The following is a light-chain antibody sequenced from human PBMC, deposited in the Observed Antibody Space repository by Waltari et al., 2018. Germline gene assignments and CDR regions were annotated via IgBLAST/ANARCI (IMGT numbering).Light chain of an antibody. CDR1: PSVLHMSSNNHY. Sequence: DIVMTESPDSLTVSLGARATIKCQSGPSVLHMSSNNHYLAWYQQKPGQPPKLLIYWSSTRESGVTDRFSGSGSGTNFTLTISSLQPEDVADYYCQQYYNSPPTFGGGTRVGI. V-gene: IGKV4-1*01. J-gene: IGKJ4*01. CDR2: WSS. CDR3: QQYYNSPPT.